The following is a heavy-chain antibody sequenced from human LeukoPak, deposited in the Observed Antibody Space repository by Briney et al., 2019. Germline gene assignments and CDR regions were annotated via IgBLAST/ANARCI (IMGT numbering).Heavy chain of an antibody. CDR1: GASITSSNYY. V-gene: IGHV4-39*07. D-gene: IGHD1-26*01. CDR2: IYYTGIT. CDR3: ARDRGPWELTVTGYFDY. Sequence: PSETLSLTCTVSGASITSSNYYWLWLRQPPGKGLEWIGSIYYTGITYYNLSLKSRVTISVDTSKYQCSLRLSSVTAADTAVYYCARDRGPWELTVTGYFDYWGQGTLVTVSS. J-gene: IGHJ4*02.